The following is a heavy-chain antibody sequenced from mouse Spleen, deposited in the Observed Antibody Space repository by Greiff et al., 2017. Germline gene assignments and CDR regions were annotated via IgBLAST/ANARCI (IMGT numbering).Heavy chain of an antibody. CDR3: ARQEGDGYPFDY. V-gene: IGHV5-9-3*01. J-gene: IGHJ2*01. Sequence: EVKLVESGGGLVKPGGSLKLSCAASGFTFSSYAMSWVRQTPEKRLEWVATISSGGSYTYYPDSVKGRFTISRDNAKNTLYLQMSSLRSEDTAMYYCARQEGDGYPFDYWGQGTTLTVSS. CDR1: GFTFSSYA. CDR2: ISSGGSYT. D-gene: IGHD2-3*01.